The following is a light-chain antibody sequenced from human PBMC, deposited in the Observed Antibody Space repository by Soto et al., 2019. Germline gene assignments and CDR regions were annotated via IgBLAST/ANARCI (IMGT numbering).Light chain of an antibody. CDR1: QSISSW. Sequence: DIQMTQSPSTLSASVGDRVTITCRASQSISSWLAWYQQKPGKAPTLLIYKASSLESGVASRFSGSGSGTEFTLTISSLQPDDFATYYCQQYNSYPWTFGQGTKMEIK. CDR2: KAS. V-gene: IGKV1-5*03. CDR3: QQYNSYPWT. J-gene: IGKJ1*01.